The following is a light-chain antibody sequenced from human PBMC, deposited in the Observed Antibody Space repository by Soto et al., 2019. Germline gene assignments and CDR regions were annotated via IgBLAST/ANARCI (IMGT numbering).Light chain of an antibody. CDR2: DAS. V-gene: IGKV3-11*01. CDR1: QSVGSS. CDR3: QQRYNWPLT. Sequence: EIVLTQSPATLSLSPGERATLSCRASQSVGSSLAWYQQKPGQAPWLLIYDASCRASGIPARFSGSGSGTDFTLTISSLEPEDFAVYYCQQRYNWPLTFGGGTKVEIK. J-gene: IGKJ4*01.